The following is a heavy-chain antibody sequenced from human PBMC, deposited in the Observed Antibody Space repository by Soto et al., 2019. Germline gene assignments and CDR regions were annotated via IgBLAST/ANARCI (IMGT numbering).Heavy chain of an antibody. CDR3: ARRGPQLVPRISPSSYYYGMDV. Sequence: QVQLVQSGAEVKKPGSSVKVSCKASGGTFSSYAISWVLQAPGQGLEWMGGIIPIFGTANYAQKFQGRVTITADESTSTAYMELSSLRSEDTAVYYCARRGPQLVPRISPSSYYYGMDVWGQGTTVTVSS. CDR1: GGTFSSYA. CDR2: IIPIFGTA. V-gene: IGHV1-69*01. D-gene: IGHD6-13*01. J-gene: IGHJ6*02.